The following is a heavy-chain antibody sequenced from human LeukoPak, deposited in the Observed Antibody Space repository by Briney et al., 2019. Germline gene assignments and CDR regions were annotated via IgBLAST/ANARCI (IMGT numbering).Heavy chain of an antibody. CDR3: GRTGGYSSPLGV. Sequence: SETLSLTCTVSGGSISNYYWSWIRQPPGKGLEWIGYIYYSGSTNYNPFLKSRVIISVDTSKNQFSLKLTSVTAADTAVYHCGRTGGYSSPLGVWGQGTLVTVSS. CDR2: IYYSGST. D-gene: IGHD5-18*01. V-gene: IGHV4-59*01. CDR1: GGSISNYY. J-gene: IGHJ4*02.